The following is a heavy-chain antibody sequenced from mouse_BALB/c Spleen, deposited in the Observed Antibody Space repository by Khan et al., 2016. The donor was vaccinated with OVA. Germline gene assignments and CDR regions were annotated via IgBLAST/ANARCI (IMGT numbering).Heavy chain of an antibody. V-gene: IGHV1S81*02. CDR2: INPSNGGT. CDR1: GYTFTSYY. D-gene: IGHD3-1*01. J-gene: IGHJ3*01. Sequence: QVQLQQPGAELVKPGASVKLSCKASGYTFTSYYIYWVKQRPGQGLEWIGGINPSNGGTYFNQKFESKATLTVDKSSTTAFMQVSSLTSEDSAVYYGASSGGGAVAYWGQGTLVTVSA. CDR3: ASSGGGAVAY.